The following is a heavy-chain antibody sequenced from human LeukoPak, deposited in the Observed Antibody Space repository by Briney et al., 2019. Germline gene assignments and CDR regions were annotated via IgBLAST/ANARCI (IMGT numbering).Heavy chain of an antibody. Sequence: PSETLSLTCTVSGGSITGYYWSWIRQSPGKGLEWIGYIYYTGSTNYNPSLKSRVTMSVDTSENQFSLKLGSVTAADTAVYYCAREMGYCSGGSCYDFDYWGQGTLVTVSS. CDR1: GGSITGYY. V-gene: IGHV4-59*12. CDR3: AREMGYCSGGSCYDFDY. D-gene: IGHD2-15*01. J-gene: IGHJ4*02. CDR2: IYYTGST.